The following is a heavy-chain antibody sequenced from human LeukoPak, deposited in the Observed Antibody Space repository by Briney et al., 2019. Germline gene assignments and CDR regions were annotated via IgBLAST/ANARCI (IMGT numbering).Heavy chain of an antibody. Sequence: PSETLSLTCTVSGGSISSYYWSWIRQPPGKGLEWIVYIYTSGSTNYNPSLKSRVTISVDTSKNQFSLKLSSVTAADTAVYYCARQVVVPAAIRFAWFDPWGQGTLVTVSS. D-gene: IGHD2-2*01. J-gene: IGHJ5*02. CDR3: ARQVVVPAAIRFAWFDP. CDR1: GGSISSYY. V-gene: IGHV4-4*09. CDR2: IYTSGST.